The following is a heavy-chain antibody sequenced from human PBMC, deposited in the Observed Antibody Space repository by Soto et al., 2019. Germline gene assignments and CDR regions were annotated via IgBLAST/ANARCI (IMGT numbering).Heavy chain of an antibody. CDR1: GYTFTSYY. CDR3: ATGRRGLYIAARKTGGITGKYGMDV. Sequence: QVQLVQSGAEVKKPGASVKVSCKASGYTFTSYYMHWVRQAPGQGLEWMGIINPSGGSTSYAQKFQGRVTMTRDTSTSTVYMELSSLRSEDTAVYYCATGRRGLYIAARKTGGITGKYGMDVWGQGTTVTVSS. CDR2: INPSGGST. J-gene: IGHJ6*02. D-gene: IGHD1-20*01. V-gene: IGHV1-46*01.